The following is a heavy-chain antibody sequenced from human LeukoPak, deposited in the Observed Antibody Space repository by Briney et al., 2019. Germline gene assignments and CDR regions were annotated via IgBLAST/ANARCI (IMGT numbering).Heavy chain of an antibody. D-gene: IGHD2-2*01. J-gene: IGHJ6*02. CDR3: AREYGLPVAAMMFRYYYWYGR. CDR2: ISAYNGNT. Sequence: ASVKVSCKASGYTFTSYGISWVRQAPGQGLEWMGWISAYNGNTNYAQKLQGRVTMTTDTSTSTAYMELRSLRSDDTAVYYCAREYGLPVAAMMFRYYYWYGRLGPRDHGHRLL. V-gene: IGHV1-18*01. CDR1: GYTFTSYG.